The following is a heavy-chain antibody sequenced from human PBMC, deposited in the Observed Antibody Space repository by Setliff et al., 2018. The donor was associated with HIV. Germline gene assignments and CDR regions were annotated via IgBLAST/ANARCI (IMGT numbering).Heavy chain of an antibody. CDR1: ASSISSDYC. Sequence: SETLSLTCAVSASSISSDYCWGWIRQPPGKGLEWIGSTHHSGSTYYNPSLNSRVTISVDTSKNHFSLKLRSVTAADTAVYYCARQLLRGCIYIVFDYWGQGTLVTVSS. D-gene: IGHD5-18*01. V-gene: IGHV4-38-2*01. CDR3: ARQLLRGCIYIVFDY. J-gene: IGHJ4*02. CDR2: THHSGST.